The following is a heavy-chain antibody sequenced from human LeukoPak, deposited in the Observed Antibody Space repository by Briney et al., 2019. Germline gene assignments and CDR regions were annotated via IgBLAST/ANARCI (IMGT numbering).Heavy chain of an antibody. V-gene: IGHV1-69*04. CDR2: IIPILGIA. CDR3: ANSVVRGVIITAYYFDY. J-gene: IGHJ4*02. CDR1: GYTFTSYA. D-gene: IGHD3-10*01. Sequence: SVKVSCKASGYTFTSYAISWVRQAPGQGLEWMGRIIPILGIANYAQKFQGRVTITADKSTSTAYMELSSLRSEDTAVYYCANSVVRGVIITAYYFDYWGQGTLVTVSS.